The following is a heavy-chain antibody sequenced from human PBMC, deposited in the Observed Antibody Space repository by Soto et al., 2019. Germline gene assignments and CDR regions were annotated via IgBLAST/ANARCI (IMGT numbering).Heavy chain of an antibody. D-gene: IGHD3-3*01. CDR2: IYYTGST. Sequence: TSETLSLTCGVSGYSISSGYFWVWIRQPPGKGLEWMGSIYYTGSTYYNPSLLTRITISVDISKNQFSLKLSSVTAADAALYYCAREYYDFWSGEYHNGMDVWGPGTTVTVSS. V-gene: IGHV4-38-2*02. CDR3: AREYYDFWSGEYHNGMDV. J-gene: IGHJ6*02. CDR1: GYSISSGYF.